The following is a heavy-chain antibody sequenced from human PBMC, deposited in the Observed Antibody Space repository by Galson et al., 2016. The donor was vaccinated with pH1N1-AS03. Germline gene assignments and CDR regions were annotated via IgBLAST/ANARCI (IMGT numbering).Heavy chain of an antibody. CDR1: GYTFTNYD. CDR2: ISAYSGDT. V-gene: IGHV1-18*01. J-gene: IGHJ4*02. Sequence: SVKVSCKASGYTFTNYDINWVRQAPGQGLEWLGWISAYSGDTHYARKFQGRVTLTTDTSTSTAYMELRSLTSDDTAVYYCARAHYNADYVPDFWGQGTLVTFSS. D-gene: IGHD4-17*01. CDR3: ARAHYNADYVPDF.